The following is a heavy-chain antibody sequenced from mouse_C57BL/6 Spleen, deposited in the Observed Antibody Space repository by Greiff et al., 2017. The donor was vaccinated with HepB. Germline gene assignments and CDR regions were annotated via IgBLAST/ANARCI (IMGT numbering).Heavy chain of an antibody. CDR3: TRENLYYDYDFYYAMDY. J-gene: IGHJ4*01. CDR1: GYTFTSYW. Sequence: VQLQQSGTVLARPGASVKMSCKTSGYTFTSYWMHWVKQRPGQGLEWIGAIYPGNSDTSYNQKFKGKAKLTAVTSASTAYLELSSLTNEDSAVYYCTRENLYYDYDFYYAMDYWGQGTSVTVSS. D-gene: IGHD2-4*01. V-gene: IGHV1-5*01. CDR2: IYPGNSDT.